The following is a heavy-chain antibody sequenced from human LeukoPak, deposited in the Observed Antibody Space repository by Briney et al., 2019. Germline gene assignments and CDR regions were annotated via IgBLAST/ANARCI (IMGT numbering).Heavy chain of an antibody. CDR3: ARTTEGYCSGGSCYYHYYYMDV. D-gene: IGHD2-15*01. CDR2: IHYSGST. V-gene: IGHV4-59*01. Sequence: SETLSLTCTVSGGSISNYYWSWIRQPPGKGLEWIGYIHYSGSTSYNPSLKSRVTISVDTSKNQFSLKLRFVTPADTAVYYCARTTEGYCSGGSCYYHYYYMDVWGKGTTVTVSS. J-gene: IGHJ6*03. CDR1: GGSISNYY.